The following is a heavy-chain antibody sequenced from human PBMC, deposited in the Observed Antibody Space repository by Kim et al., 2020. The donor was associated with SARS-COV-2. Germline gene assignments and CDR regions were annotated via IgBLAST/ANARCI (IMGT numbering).Heavy chain of an antibody. Sequence: YSPSFQGQVTISADKSISTAYLQWSSLKASDTAMYYCARRYYDSSGYKDWGQGTLVTVSS. CDR3: ARRYYDSSGYKD. J-gene: IGHJ4*02. D-gene: IGHD3-22*01. V-gene: IGHV5-51*01.